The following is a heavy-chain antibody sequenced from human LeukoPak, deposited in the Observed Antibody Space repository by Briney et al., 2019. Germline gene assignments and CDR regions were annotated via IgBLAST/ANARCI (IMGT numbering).Heavy chain of an antibody. CDR3: AMGLGYFGFDP. V-gene: IGHV1-46*01. CDR2: ISPSGGST. D-gene: IGHD3-22*01. J-gene: IGHJ5*02. CDR1: GYTFTSNY. Sequence: GASVKVSCKAFGYTFTSNYMHWVRQAPGQGPEWMGVISPSGGSTTYAQKFQGRVTLTRDMSTSTDYLELSSLRSEDTAVYYCAMGLGYFGFDPWGQGTLVTVSS.